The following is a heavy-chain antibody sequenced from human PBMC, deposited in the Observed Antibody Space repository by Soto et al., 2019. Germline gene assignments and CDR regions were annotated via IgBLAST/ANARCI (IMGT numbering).Heavy chain of an antibody. D-gene: IGHD3-22*01. V-gene: IGHV3-23*01. CDR1: GITISNYP. Sequence: EVQLLESGGGLVQPGGSLSLSCAASGITISNYPMSWVRQAPGKGLDWVSGVSGSGDRTYYADSAKGRFTNSKDISKNSLSLQLDHLGVEDRAVYFCGIDDGGYPSTAPHWGQGTLVTVSS. CDR2: VSGSGDRT. J-gene: IGHJ4*02. CDR3: GIDDGGYPSTAPH.